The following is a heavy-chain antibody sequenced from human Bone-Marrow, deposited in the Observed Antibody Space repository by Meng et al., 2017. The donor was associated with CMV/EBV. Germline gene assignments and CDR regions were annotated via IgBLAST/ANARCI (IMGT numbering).Heavy chain of an antibody. CDR1: GYTFTSYY. J-gene: IGHJ5*02. V-gene: IGHV1-2*02. CDR3: ARSRVTLRSNPVGWFDP. Sequence: ASVKVSCKASGYTFTSYYMHWVRQAPGQGLEWMGWINPNSGGTNYAQKFQGRVTMTRDTSISTAYMELSRLRSDDTAVYYCARSRVTLRSNPVGWFDPWGQGTLVTVSS. CDR2: INPNSGGT. D-gene: IGHD3-3*01.